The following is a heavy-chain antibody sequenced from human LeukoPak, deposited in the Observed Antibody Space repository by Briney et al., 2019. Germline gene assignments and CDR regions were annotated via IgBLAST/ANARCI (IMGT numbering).Heavy chain of an antibody. CDR1: GFRFSDYG. D-gene: IGHD2-15*01. J-gene: IGHJ3*02. V-gene: IGHV3-30*03. Sequence: PTGRSLILSCAASGFRFSDYGMHWVRQAPGKGLDWVAVVSYDGTDKQYGHYVKGRFTVSRDNSEKTLYLQMNSLRAEDTAVYYCAGSRVPGAVDIWGQGTMVTVSS. CDR3: AGSRVPGAVDI. CDR2: VSYDGTDK.